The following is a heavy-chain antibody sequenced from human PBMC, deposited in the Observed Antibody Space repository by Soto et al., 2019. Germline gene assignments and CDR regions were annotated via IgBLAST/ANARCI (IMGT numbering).Heavy chain of an antibody. D-gene: IGHD3-16*02. V-gene: IGHV3-9*01. J-gene: IGHJ3*02. CDR1: GFTFDDYA. CDR2: SSWNSGSI. Sequence: RLSCAASGFTFDDYAMHWVRQAPGKGLEWVSGSSWNSGSIGYADSVKGRFTISRDNAKNSLYLQMNSLRAEDTALYYCAKDDSMITFGGVIVGAFDIWGQGTMVTV. CDR3: AKDDSMITFGGVIVGAFDI.